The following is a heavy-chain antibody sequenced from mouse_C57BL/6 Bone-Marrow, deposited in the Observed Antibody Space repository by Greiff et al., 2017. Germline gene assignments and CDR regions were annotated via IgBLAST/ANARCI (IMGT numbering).Heavy chain of an antibody. J-gene: IGHJ2*01. D-gene: IGHD2-3*01. CDR3: ARCGDGYFGY. CDR1: GYTFTDYY. CDR2: INPNNGGT. V-gene: IGHV1-26*01. Sequence: VQLQQSGPELVKPGASVKISCKASGYTFTDYYMNWVKQSHGKSLEWIGDINPNNGGTSYNQKFKGKATLTVDKSSSTAYMELRSLTSEDSAVYYCARCGDGYFGYWGQGTTLTVSS.